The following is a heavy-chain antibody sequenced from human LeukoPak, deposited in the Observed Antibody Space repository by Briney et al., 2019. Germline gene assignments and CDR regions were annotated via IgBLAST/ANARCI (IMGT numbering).Heavy chain of an antibody. CDR3: ARVGRPLSLNWLDP. CDR1: GFTFSDYY. CDR2: ISDSGNII. Sequence: GGSLRLSCAASGFTFSDYYMTWIRQAPGKGLEWISYISDSGNIIYYANSVKGRFTISRDNAKNSLYLQMNSLRAEDTAVYYCARVGRPLSLNWLDPWGQGTLVIVSS. V-gene: IGHV3-11*04. J-gene: IGHJ5*02.